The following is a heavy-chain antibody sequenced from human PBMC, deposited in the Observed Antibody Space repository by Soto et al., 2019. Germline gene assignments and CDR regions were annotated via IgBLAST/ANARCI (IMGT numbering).Heavy chain of an antibody. D-gene: IGHD3-10*01. CDR3: AKGLPSITMVPDY. CDR2: ISYDGRNE. V-gene: IGHV3-30*18. CDR1: GFTFSSYG. Sequence: QVQLVESGGGVVQPGRSLRLSCAASGFTFSSYGMHWVRQAPGKGLEWVAVISYDGRNEYYADSVKGRFTISRDNSKNTLYLQMNSLRAEDTALYYCAKGLPSITMVPDYWGQGTLVTVSS. J-gene: IGHJ4*02.